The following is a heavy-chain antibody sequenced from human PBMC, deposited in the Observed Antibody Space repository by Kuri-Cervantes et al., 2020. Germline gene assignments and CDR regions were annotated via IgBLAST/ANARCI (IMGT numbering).Heavy chain of an antibody. D-gene: IGHD4-17*01. J-gene: IGHJ4*02. V-gene: IGHV3-9*01. Sequence: SLKISCAASGFTFDDYAMHWVRQAPGKGLEWVSGISWNSGSIGYVDSVKGRFTISRDNAKNSLYLQMNSLRAEDTAVYYCARDRYGDLDYWGQGTLVTVSS. CDR1: GFTFDDYA. CDR3: ARDRYGDLDY. CDR2: ISWNSGSI.